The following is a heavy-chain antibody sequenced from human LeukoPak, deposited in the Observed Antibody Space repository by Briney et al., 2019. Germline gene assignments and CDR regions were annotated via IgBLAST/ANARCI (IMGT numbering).Heavy chain of an antibody. CDR3: ARRREQIGFDP. J-gene: IGHJ5*02. CDR1: GGSISSSSYY. V-gene: IGHV4-39*01. Sequence: SETLSLTCTVSGGSISSSSYYWGWIRQPPGKGLEWIGSIYYSGSTYYNPSLKSRVTISVDTSKNQFPLKLSSVTAADTAVYYCARRREQIGFDPWGQGTLVTVSS. D-gene: IGHD6-6*01. CDR2: IYYSGST.